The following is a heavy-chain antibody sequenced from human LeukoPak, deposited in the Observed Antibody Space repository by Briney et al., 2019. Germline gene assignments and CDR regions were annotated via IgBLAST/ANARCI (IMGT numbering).Heavy chain of an antibody. Sequence: GGSLRLSCAASGFTFSSYWMSWVRQAPGKGLEWVANIKQDGSEKYYVDSVKGRFTISRDNAKNSLYLQMNSLRAEDTAVYYCARPMIAHYYGMDVWGQGTTVTASS. CDR1: GFTFSSYW. J-gene: IGHJ6*02. CDR2: IKQDGSEK. CDR3: ARPMIAHYYGMDV. V-gene: IGHV3-7*03. D-gene: IGHD3-22*01.